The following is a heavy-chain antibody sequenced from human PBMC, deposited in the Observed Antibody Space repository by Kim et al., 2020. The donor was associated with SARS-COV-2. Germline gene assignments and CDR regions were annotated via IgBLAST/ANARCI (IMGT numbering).Heavy chain of an antibody. J-gene: IGHJ4*02. CDR3: ARDTRGYCSGGSCPYYFDY. CDR1: GGSISSGGYY. D-gene: IGHD2-15*01. Sequence: SQTLSLTCTVSGGSISSGGYYWSWIRQHPGKGLEWIGYIYYSGSTYYNPSLKSRVTISVDTSKNQFSLKLSSVTAADTAVYYCARDTRGYCSGGSCPYYFDYWGQGTLVTVSS. CDR2: IYYSGST. V-gene: IGHV4-31*03.